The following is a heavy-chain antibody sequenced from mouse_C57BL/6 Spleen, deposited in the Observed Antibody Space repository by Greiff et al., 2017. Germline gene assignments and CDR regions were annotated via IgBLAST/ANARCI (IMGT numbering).Heavy chain of an antibody. Sequence: EVKLVESGPELVKPGASVKIPCKASGYTFTDYNMDWVKQSHGKSLEWIGDINPNNGGTIYNQKFKGKATLTVDKSSSTAYMELRSLTSEDTAVYYCARRGSKGYFDYWGQGTTLTVSS. CDR2: INPNNGGT. D-gene: IGHD1-3*01. CDR3: ARRGSKGYFDY. V-gene: IGHV1-18*01. CDR1: GYTFTDYN. J-gene: IGHJ2*01.